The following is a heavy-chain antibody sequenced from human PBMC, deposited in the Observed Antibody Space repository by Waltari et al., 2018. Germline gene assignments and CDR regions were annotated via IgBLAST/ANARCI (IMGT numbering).Heavy chain of an antibody. CDR3: AKDKKQQKPDY. J-gene: IGHJ4*02. CDR1: GGSFSGYY. CDR2: INHSGST. V-gene: IGHV4-34*01. Sequence: QVQLQQWGAGLLKPSETLSLTCAVYGGSFSGYYWSWIRQPPGKGLEWIGEINHSGSTNYNPSLKSRVTISVDTSKNTLYLQMNSLRAEDTAVYYCAKDKKQQKPDYWGQGTLVTVSS. D-gene: IGHD6-13*01.